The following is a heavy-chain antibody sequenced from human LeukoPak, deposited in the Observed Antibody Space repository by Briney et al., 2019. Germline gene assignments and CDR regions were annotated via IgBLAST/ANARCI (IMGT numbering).Heavy chain of an antibody. J-gene: IGHJ4*02. Sequence: GASVKVSCKASGYTFTSYGISWVRQAPGQGLEWMGWISAYNGNTNYAQKLQGRVTMTTDTSTSTAYMELRSLRSDDTAVYYCARDMDTAMVGGIDYWGQGTLVTVSS. CDR3: ARDMDTAMVGGIDY. V-gene: IGHV1-18*01. D-gene: IGHD5-18*01. CDR1: GYTFTSYG. CDR2: ISAYNGNT.